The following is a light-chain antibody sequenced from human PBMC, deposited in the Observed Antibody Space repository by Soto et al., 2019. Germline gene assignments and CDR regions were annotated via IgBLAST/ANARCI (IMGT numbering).Light chain of an antibody. V-gene: IGKV1-5*03. CDR1: QTISRR. J-gene: IGKJ1*01. CDR2: KAS. CDR3: QHYTSYSEA. Sequence: IRMSQSPSTVSGSAGDRVALSCRASQTISRRLAWYQQKPGKAPKLLIYKASTLKSGVPSRFSGSGSGTEFTLTIICLQPDDFTTYYCQHYTSYSEAFGQGAKV.